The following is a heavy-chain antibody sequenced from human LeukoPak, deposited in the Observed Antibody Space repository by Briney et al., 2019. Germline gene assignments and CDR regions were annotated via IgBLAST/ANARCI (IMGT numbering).Heavy chain of an antibody. CDR3: AREWELLPWD. Sequence: GGSLRLSCAASGFPFDEYAMHWIRQAPGKGLVWVSRINSDGSSTSYADSVKGRFTISRDNAKNTLYLQMNSLRAEDTAVYYCAREWELLPWDWGQGTLVTVSS. D-gene: IGHD3-10*01. V-gene: IGHV3-74*01. CDR2: INSDGSST. J-gene: IGHJ4*02. CDR1: GFPFDEYA.